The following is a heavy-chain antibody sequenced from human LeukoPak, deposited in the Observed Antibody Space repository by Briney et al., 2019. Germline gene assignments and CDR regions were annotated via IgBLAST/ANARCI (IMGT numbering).Heavy chain of an antibody. V-gene: IGHV3-13*04. J-gene: IGHJ4*02. CDR1: GFTFSSYD. D-gene: IGHD3-16*01. CDR2: IGTAGDT. CDR3: ARRGTRLSWANFVY. Sequence: PGGSLRLSCAASGFTFSSYDMHWVRQATGKGLEWVSAIGTAGDTYYPGSVKGRFTISRENAKNSLYLQMNSLRAEDTAVYYCARRGTRLSWANFVYGGQGTLVPV.